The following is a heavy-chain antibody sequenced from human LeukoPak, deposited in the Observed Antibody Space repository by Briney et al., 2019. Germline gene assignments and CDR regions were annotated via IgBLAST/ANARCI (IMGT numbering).Heavy chain of an antibody. CDR2: IRNKANRYTI. V-gene: IGHV3-72*01. Sequence: GGSLRLSCAASGFTFRDHYMDWVRQAPGKGLEWVGRIRNKANRYTIEYAASVKGRFTISRDDSKNSLYLQMNSLKTDDTAVYYCARSGPYSPFDYWGQGTLVTVSS. CDR3: ARSGPYSPFDY. CDR1: GFTFRDHY. D-gene: IGHD5-12*01. J-gene: IGHJ4*02.